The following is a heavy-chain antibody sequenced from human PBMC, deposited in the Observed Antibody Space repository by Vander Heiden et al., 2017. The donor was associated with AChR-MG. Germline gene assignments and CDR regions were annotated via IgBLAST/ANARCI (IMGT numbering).Heavy chain of an antibody. V-gene: IGHV3-74*03. CDR1: GFTCSNYW. Sequence: EVQLVESGGGLVQAGGSLRLSCATSGFTCSNYWMHGVRQAPGKGLVWVSRINNDGSTTTYADSVKGRFTIARDNAKNTLYLQMNSLRAEDTAVYYCAGEGVQGKGAFDIWGQGTMVTVSS. CDR2: INNDGSTT. J-gene: IGHJ3*02. CDR3: AGEGVQGKGAFDI.